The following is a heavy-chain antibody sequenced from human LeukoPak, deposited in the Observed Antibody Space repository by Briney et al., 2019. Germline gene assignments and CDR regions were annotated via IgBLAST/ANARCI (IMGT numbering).Heavy chain of an antibody. Sequence: GGSLRLSCAASGFTVSSNYAMSWVRQAPGKGLEWVSAISSSGSSTYYADSVRGRFTISRDNSKNTLYLQMNSLRAEDTAVYYCAKGPKEIQPYYFDYWGQGTLVTVSS. D-gene: IGHD5-18*01. J-gene: IGHJ4*02. CDR1: GFTVSSNYA. V-gene: IGHV3-23*01. CDR3: AKGPKEIQPYYFDY. CDR2: ISSSGSST.